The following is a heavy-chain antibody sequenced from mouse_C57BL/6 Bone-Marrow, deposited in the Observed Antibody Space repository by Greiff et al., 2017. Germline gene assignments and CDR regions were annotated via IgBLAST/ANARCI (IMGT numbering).Heavy chain of an antibody. D-gene: IGHD2-5*01. CDR1: GFTFSSYA. V-gene: IGHV5-4*01. Sequence: EVQLVESGGGLVKPGGSLKLSCAASGFTFSSYAMSWVRQTPEKRLEWVATISDGGSYTYYPDNVKGRFTISRDNAKNNLYLQMSHLKSEDTAMYYCARDTIVTTRCDYYAMDYWGQGTSVTVSS. CDR2: ISDGGSYT. CDR3: ARDTIVTTRCDYYAMDY. J-gene: IGHJ4*01.